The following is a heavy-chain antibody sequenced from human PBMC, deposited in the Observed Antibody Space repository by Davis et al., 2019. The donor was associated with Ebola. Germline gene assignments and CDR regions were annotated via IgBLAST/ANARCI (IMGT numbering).Heavy chain of an antibody. D-gene: IGHD4-23*01. Sequence: MPGGSLRLSCAVYGGSFSDYFWSWIRQSPGKGLEWIGKVSHGGVSDYSTSLMSRVTISVDTSKNQFSLKLSSVTAADTAVYYCARDIYGGNGPLDYWGQGTLVTVSS. CDR3: ARDIYGGNGPLDY. J-gene: IGHJ4*02. CDR2: VSHGGVS. V-gene: IGHV4-34*01. CDR1: GGSFSDYF.